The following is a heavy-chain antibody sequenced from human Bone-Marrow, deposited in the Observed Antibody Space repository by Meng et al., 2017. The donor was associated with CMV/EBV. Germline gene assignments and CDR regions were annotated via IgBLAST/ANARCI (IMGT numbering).Heavy chain of an antibody. CDR2: INPNSGGT. J-gene: IGHJ5*02. Sequence: ASGKVSCKVSGYTFTGYYMHWVRQAPGQGLEWMGWINPNSGGTNYAQKFQGRVTMTRDTSISTAYMELSRLRSDDTAVYYWAREKMTMVVTSFDPWGQGTLVTVSS. D-gene: IGHD4-23*01. CDR3: AREKMTMVVTSFDP. V-gene: IGHV1-2*02. CDR1: GYTFTGYY.